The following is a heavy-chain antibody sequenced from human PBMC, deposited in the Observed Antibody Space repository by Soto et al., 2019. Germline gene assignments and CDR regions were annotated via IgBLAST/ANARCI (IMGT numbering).Heavy chain of an antibody. V-gene: IGHV3-21*01. D-gene: IGHD3-16*01. CDR2: ISSSSSYI. CDR1: GFTFSSYS. CDR3: ARDFQGGPEPQDAFDI. Sequence: EVQLVESGGGLVKPGGSLRLSCAASGFTFSSYSMNWVRQAPGKGLEWVSSISSSSSYIYYADSVKGRFTISRDNAKNSLYLQMNSRRAEDTAVYYCARDFQGGPEPQDAFDIWGQGTMVTVSS. J-gene: IGHJ3*02.